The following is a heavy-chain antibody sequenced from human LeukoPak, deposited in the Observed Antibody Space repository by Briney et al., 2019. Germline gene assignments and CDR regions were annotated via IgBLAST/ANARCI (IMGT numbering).Heavy chain of an antibody. CDR1: GFTFSSYS. CDR2: ISSSSSYI. Sequence: GGSLRLSCAASGFTFSSYSMNWVRQAPGKGLEWVSSISSSSSYIYYADSVKGRFTISRDNAKNSLYLQMNSLRAEDTAVYYCARDLHDSSGYVGWFDPWGQGPLVTVSS. D-gene: IGHD3-22*01. J-gene: IGHJ5*02. V-gene: IGHV3-21*01. CDR3: ARDLHDSSGYVGWFDP.